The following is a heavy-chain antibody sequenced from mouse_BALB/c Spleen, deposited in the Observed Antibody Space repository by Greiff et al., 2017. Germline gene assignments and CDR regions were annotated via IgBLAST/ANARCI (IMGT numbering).Heavy chain of an antibody. Sequence: QVTLKVSGPGLVQPSQSLSITCTVSGFSLTSYGVHWVRQSPGKGLEWLGVIWSGGSTDYNAAFISRLSISKDNSKSQVFFKMNSLQANDTAIYYCASPSLLRLRGYFDVWGAGTTVTVSS. CDR3: ASPSLLRLRGYFDV. J-gene: IGHJ1*01. V-gene: IGHV2-2*02. D-gene: IGHD1-2*01. CDR1: GFSLTSYG. CDR2: IWSGGST.